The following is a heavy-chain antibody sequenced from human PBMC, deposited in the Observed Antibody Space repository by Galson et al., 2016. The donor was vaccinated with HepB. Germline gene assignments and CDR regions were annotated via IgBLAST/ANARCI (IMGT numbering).Heavy chain of an antibody. V-gene: IGHV3-9*01. CDR2: ISWNSYII. CDR1: GFSFDAYA. J-gene: IGHJ3*02. D-gene: IGHD3-22*01. CDR3: AKGDGSGNLRFSSVAFDI. Sequence: SLRLSCAASGFSFDAYAMHWVRQAPGKGLEWDSGISWNSYIIGSADSVKGRFTISRDNAKNSLYLQMNSLRAEDTALYYCAKGDGSGNLRFSSVAFDIWGQGAMVTVSS.